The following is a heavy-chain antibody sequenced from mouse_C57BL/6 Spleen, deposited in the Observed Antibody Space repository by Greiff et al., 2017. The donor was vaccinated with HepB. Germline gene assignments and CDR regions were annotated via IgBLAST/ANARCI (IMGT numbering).Heavy chain of an antibody. D-gene: IGHD1-1*01. Sequence: VKLQQPGAELVRPGSSVKLSCKASGYTFTSYWMDWVKQRPGQGLEWIGNIYPSDSETHYNQKFKDKATLTVDKSSSTAYMQLSSLTSEDSAVYYCARGYYYGSSPQFAYWGQGTLVTVSA. CDR2: IYPSDSET. CDR1: GYTFTSYW. V-gene: IGHV1-61*01. CDR3: ARGYYYGSSPQFAY. J-gene: IGHJ3*01.